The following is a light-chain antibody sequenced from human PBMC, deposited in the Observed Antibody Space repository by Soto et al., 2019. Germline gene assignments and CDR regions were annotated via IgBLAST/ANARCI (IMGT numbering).Light chain of an antibody. CDR1: SSDVGGFDY. CDR2: EVT. V-gene: IGLV2-8*01. Sequence: QSALTQPPSASGSPGQSVTISCTGTSSDVGGFDYVSWYQKYPGKAPKLVIFEVTERPSGVPDRFSGSKSGNTASLTVSGLQAEDEADYYCSSYADSSNYVFGTGTKVTVL. J-gene: IGLJ1*01. CDR3: SSYADSSNYV.